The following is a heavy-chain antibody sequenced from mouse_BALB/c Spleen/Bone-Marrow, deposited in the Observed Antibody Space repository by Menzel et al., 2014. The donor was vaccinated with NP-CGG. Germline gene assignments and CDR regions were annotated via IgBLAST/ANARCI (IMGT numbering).Heavy chain of an antibody. V-gene: IGHV14-3*02. D-gene: IGHD1-1*01. J-gene: IGHJ2*01. CDR1: GFNIKDTY. CDR2: IDPANGNT. CDR3: AYGSSYDYFDY. Sequence: EVKLQESGAELVKPGASVKLSCTASGFNIKDTYMHWVKQRPEQGLEWIGRIDPANGNTKYDPKFQGKATITADTSSNTAYLQLSSLTSEDTAVYYCAYGSSYDYFDYWGQGTILTVSS.